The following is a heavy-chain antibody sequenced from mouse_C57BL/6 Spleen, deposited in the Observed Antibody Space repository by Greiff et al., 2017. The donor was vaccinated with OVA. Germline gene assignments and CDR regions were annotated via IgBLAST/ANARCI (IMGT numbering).Heavy chain of an antibody. D-gene: IGHD2-1*01. CDR3: AGNYGNYGAMDY. V-gene: IGHV1-59*01. CDR2: IDPSDSYT. Sequence: QVQLQQSGAELVRPGTSVKLSCKASGYTFTSYWMHWVKQRPGQGLEWIGVIDPSDSYTNYHQKFKGKATLTVDTSSSTAYMQLSSLTSEDSAVYYCAGNYGNYGAMDYWGQGTSVTVSS. J-gene: IGHJ4*01. CDR1: GYTFTSYW.